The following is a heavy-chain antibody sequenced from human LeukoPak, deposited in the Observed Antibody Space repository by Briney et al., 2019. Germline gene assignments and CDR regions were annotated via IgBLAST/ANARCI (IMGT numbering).Heavy chain of an antibody. CDR2: ISSSGSTI. V-gene: IGHV3-48*03. J-gene: IGHJ4*02. CDR3: AREGQQWLVRGGYYFDY. Sequence: PGGSLRLSCAASGFTFSSYEMNWVRQAPGKGLEWVSNISSSGSTIYYADSVKGRFTISRDNAKNSLYLQMNSLRAEDTAVYYCAREGQQWLVRGGYYFDYWGQGTLVTVSS. CDR1: GFTFSSYE. D-gene: IGHD6-19*01.